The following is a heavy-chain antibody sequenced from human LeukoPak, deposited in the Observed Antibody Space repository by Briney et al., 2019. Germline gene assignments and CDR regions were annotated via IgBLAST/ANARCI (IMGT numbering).Heavy chain of an antibody. CDR3: APGRFLEWLSPPADY. V-gene: IGHV3-66*01. CDR1: GFNVGTNY. J-gene: IGHJ4*02. Sequence: GGSLRLSCAASGFNVGTNYMSWARQAPGKGLEWVSVIYSGDNTYYADSVKGRFTISRDNPKNTLHLQMNSLRAEDTAVYYCAPGRFLEWLSPPADYWGQGTLVTVSS. CDR2: IYSGDNT. D-gene: IGHD3-3*01.